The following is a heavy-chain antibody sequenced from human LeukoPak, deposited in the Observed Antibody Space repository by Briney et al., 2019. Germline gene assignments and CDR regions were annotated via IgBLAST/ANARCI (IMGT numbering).Heavy chain of an antibody. Sequence: GGSPRLSCAASGFTFSSYGMHWVRQAPGKGLEWVAFIRYDGSNKYYADSVKGRFTISRDNSKNTLYLQMNSLKTEDTALYYCARQMATILDGILDYWGQGTLVTVSS. D-gene: IGHD5-24*01. J-gene: IGHJ4*02. CDR3: ARQMATILDGILDY. CDR2: IRYDGSNK. CDR1: GFTFSSYG. V-gene: IGHV3-30*02.